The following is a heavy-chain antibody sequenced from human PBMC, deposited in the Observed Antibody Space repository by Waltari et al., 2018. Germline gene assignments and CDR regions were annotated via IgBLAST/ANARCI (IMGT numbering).Heavy chain of an antibody. Sequence: QVQLQESGPGLVKPSETLSLTCAVSGYSISSGYYWGWIRQPPGKGLEWIGSIYHSGSTYYNPSLKSRVTRSVDTSKNQFSLKLSSVTAADTAVYYCARNHGDNDYWGQGTLVTVSS. V-gene: IGHV4-38-2*01. D-gene: IGHD4-17*01. J-gene: IGHJ4*02. CDR3: ARNHGDNDY. CDR2: IYHSGST. CDR1: GYSISSGYY.